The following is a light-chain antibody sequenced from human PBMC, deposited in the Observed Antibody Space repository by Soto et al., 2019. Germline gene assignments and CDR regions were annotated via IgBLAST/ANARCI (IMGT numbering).Light chain of an antibody. V-gene: IGKV3D-7*01. Sequence: PGERVTLSCRASPSVSSSSLTWYQQKPGQAPRLLIYGASTRATGIPARFSGSGSGTDFTLTISSLQPEGFAVYYCQQDYNLYTFGQGTKLEIK. CDR2: GAS. CDR3: QQDYNLYT. J-gene: IGKJ2*01. CDR1: PSVSSSS.